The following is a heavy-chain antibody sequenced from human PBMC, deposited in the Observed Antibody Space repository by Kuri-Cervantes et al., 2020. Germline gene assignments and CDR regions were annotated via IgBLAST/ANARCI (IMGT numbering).Heavy chain of an antibody. V-gene: IGHV1-3*01. CDR2: INAGNGNT. CDR3: ARWGQYQLPARMVGSFDI. CDR1: GYTFSRYA. D-gene: IGHD2-2*01. Sequence: ASVKVSCKASGYTFSRYAVRWVRQAPGQRFEWMGWINAGNGNTKYSQKFQGRVTITRDTSASTAYMELSSLRPEDTAVYYCARWGQYQLPARMVGSFDIWGQGTMVTVSS. J-gene: IGHJ3*02.